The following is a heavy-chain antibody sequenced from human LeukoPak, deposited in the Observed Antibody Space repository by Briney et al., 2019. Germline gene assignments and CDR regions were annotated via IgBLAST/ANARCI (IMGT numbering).Heavy chain of an antibody. CDR1: GYTFTSYD. CDR3: ARGILGYCSSASCYGGWFDP. V-gene: IGHV1-8*03. D-gene: IGHD2-2*01. J-gene: IGHJ5*02. CDR2: MYPNSGNT. Sequence: ASVKVSCKASGYTFTSYDINWVRQATGQGLEWMGWMYPNSGNTGYAQKFQGRVTITRNTSISTAYMELSSLRSEDTAVYYCARGILGYCSSASCYGGWFDPWGQGTLVTVSS.